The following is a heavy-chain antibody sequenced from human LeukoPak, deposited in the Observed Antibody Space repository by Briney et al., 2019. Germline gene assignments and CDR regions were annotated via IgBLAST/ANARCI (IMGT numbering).Heavy chain of an antibody. CDR1: GYSFTNYW. CDR2: IYPGDSDT. CDR3: ARRRRGGWYDY. Sequence: GESLKISCKASGYSFTNYWIAWVRQMPGKGLEWMGIIYPGDSDTRYSPSFQGQVTISADKSITSAYLQWSSLKASDSAMYYCARRRRGGWYDYWGQGTLVTVSS. J-gene: IGHJ4*02. V-gene: IGHV5-51*01. D-gene: IGHD6-19*01.